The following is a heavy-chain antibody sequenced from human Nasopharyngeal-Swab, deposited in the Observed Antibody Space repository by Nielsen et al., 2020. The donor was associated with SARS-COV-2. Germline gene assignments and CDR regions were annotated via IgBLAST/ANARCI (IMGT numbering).Heavy chain of an antibody. V-gene: IGHV3-7*01. CDR2: IKQDGSEK. D-gene: IGHD4-17*01. CDR3: ARDLGSGTVSDY. Sequence: WIRQPPGKGLEWVANIKQDGSEKYYVDSVKGRFTISRDNAKNSLYLQMNGLRAEDTAVYYCARDLGSGTVSDYWGQGTLVTVSS. J-gene: IGHJ4*02.